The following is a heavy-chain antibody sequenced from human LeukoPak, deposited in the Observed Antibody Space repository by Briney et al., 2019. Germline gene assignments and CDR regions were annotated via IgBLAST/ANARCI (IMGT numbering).Heavy chain of an antibody. CDR2: IYNSGST. CDR1: GASFSTGDYY. Sequence: PSQTLSLTCIVSGASFSTGDYYWNWIRQHPGKGLEWIGYIYNSGSTYYNPSLKSRVTISVDTSKNHFSLRLTSVTAADSAVYYCARGAPPDSWGQGTLVTVSS. J-gene: IGHJ4*02. V-gene: IGHV4-31*03. CDR3: ARGAPPDS.